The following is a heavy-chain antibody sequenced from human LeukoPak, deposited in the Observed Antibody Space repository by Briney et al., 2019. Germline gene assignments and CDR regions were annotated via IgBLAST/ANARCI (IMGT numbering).Heavy chain of an antibody. Sequence: PGGSLRLSCAASGFTFSSYAMSWVRQAPGKGLEWVSAISGSGGSTYYADSVKGRFTISRDNSKNTLYLQMNSLRAEDTAVYYCAKAPRYDIFTGFNLFDPWVQGTLVTVSS. CDR1: GFTFSSYA. J-gene: IGHJ5*02. D-gene: IGHD3-9*01. V-gene: IGHV3-23*01. CDR3: AKAPRYDIFTGFNLFDP. CDR2: ISGSGGST.